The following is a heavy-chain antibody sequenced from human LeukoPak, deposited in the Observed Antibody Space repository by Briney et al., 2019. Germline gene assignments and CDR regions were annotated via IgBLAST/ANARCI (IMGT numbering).Heavy chain of an antibody. Sequence: ASVKVSCKASGYTFTSYGISWVRQAPGQGLEWMGWIIAYNGNTNYAQKIQGRVTMTTDTSTSTAYMELRSLRSDDTAVYYCARDLPYSSSWESIDYWGQGTLVTVSS. J-gene: IGHJ4*02. V-gene: IGHV1-18*01. CDR2: IIAYNGNT. D-gene: IGHD6-13*01. CDR3: ARDLPYSSSWESIDY. CDR1: GYTFTSYG.